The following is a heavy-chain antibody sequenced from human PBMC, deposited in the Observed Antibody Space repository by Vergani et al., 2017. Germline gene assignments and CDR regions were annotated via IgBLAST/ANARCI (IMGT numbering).Heavy chain of an antibody. CDR2: IYYSGST. J-gene: IGHJ6*02. CDR1: GGSISSGGYY. Sequence: QVQLQESGPGLVKPSQTLSLTCTVSGGSISSGGYYWSWIRQHPGKGLEWIGYIYYSGSTYYNPSLKSRVTISVDTSKNQFSLKLRSVTAADTAVYDCARGAVACLYYYYGMDVWGQGTTGTGSS. V-gene: IGHV4-31*03. CDR3: ARGAVACLYYYYGMDV. D-gene: IGHD6-19*01.